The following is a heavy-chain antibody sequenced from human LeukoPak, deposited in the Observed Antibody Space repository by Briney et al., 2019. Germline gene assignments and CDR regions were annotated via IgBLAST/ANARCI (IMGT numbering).Heavy chain of an antibody. CDR1: GGTFSSYA. CDR2: IIPIFGIA. Sequence: SVKVSCKASGGTFSSYAISWVRQAPGQGLEWMGRIIPIFGIANYAQKFQGRVTITADKSTSTAYMELSSLRSEDTAVYYCASSYCSSTSSCRGGGGTYYFDYWGQGTLVTVSS. J-gene: IGHJ4*02. CDR3: ASSYCSSTSSCRGGGGTYYFDY. D-gene: IGHD2-2*01. V-gene: IGHV1-69*04.